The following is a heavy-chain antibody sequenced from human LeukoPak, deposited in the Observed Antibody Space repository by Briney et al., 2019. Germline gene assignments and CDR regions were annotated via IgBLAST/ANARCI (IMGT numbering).Heavy chain of an antibody. V-gene: IGHV3-9*01. J-gene: IGHJ4*02. D-gene: IGHD6-13*01. CDR3: AKDITPYSSSWCYFDY. CDR1: GFTFDDYA. CDR2: ISWNSGSI. Sequence: SGGSLRLSCAASGFTFDDYAMHWVRQAPGKGLEWVSGISWNSGSIGYADSVKGRFTISRDNAKNSLYLQMNSLRAEDTALYYCAKDITPYSSSWCYFDYWGQGTLVTVSS.